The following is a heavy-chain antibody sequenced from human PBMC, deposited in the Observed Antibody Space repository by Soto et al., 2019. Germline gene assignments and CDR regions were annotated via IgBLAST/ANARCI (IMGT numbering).Heavy chain of an antibody. CDR1: GFTFSSYA. CDR3: TTDHAPYCSGGSCYLTWGENYGMDV. J-gene: IGHJ6*02. Sequence: EVQLLESGGGLVQPGGSLRLSCAASGFTFSSYAMSWVRQAPGKGLEWVSAISGSGGSTYYADSVKGRFTISRDNSKNTLYLQMNSLRAEDTAVYYCTTDHAPYCSGGSCYLTWGENYGMDVWGQGTTVTVSS. V-gene: IGHV3-23*01. D-gene: IGHD2-15*01. CDR2: ISGSGGST.